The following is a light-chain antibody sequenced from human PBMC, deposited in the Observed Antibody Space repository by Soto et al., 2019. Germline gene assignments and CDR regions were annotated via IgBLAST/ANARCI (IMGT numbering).Light chain of an antibody. CDR3: QQSYSTLFT. CDR2: AAS. CDR1: QSISSY. Sequence: DIQMTQSPSSLSASVGDRVTITCRASQSISSYLNWYQQKPGKAPKLLIYAASNLQSGVPSGFSGSGSGTDFTLTISRLQPEDAATYYCQQSYSTLFTFGPGTKVDIK. V-gene: IGKV1-39*01. J-gene: IGKJ3*01.